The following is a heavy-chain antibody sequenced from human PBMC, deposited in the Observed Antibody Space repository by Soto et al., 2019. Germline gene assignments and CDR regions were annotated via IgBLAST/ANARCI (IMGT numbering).Heavy chain of an antibody. V-gene: IGHV3-11*01. Sequence: PGGSLRLSCAASGFTFSGNYMSWIRQAPGKGLEWVSYISSSGSIIYYADSVKGRFTISRDNAKNSLYLQMNSLRAEDTAVYYCARDLGYYESDGYFDYWGQGTLVTVSS. CDR1: GFTFSGNY. CDR3: ARDLGYYESDGYFDY. J-gene: IGHJ4*02. CDR2: ISSSGSII. D-gene: IGHD3-22*01.